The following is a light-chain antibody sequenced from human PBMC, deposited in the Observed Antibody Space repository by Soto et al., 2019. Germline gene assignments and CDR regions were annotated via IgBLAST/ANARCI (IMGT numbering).Light chain of an antibody. V-gene: IGKV1-27*01. CDR1: QGISNY. CDR2: AAS. J-gene: IGKJ1*01. Sequence: DIQMTQSPSSLSASVRDRVTITCRASQGISNYLAWYQQKPGKVPKLLIYAASTLQSGVPSRFSGMVSRTEFRLTILSLQPVDFAKYYCEKYDSAPWSFGQGTEVEIK. CDR3: EKYDSAPWS.